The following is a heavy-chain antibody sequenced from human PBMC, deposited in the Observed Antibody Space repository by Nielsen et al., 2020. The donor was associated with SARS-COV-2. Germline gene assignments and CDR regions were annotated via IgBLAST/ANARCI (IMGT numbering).Heavy chain of an antibody. CDR3: ARESSGYDHYNYGMDV. V-gene: IGHV4-31*03. CDR2: IYFSGRT. D-gene: IGHD5-12*01. Sequence: SETLSLTCTVSGGSISSGGYYWSWIRHNPGKGLEWIGYIYFSGRTCYNPSLKSRVTISVDTSKNQFSLSLRSVTAADTAVYYCARESSGYDHYNYGMDVWGQGTTVTVS. CDR1: GGSISSGGYY. J-gene: IGHJ6*02.